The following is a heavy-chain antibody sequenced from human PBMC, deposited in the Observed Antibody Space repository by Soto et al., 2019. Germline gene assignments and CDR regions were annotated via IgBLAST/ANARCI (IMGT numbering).Heavy chain of an antibody. J-gene: IGHJ6*02. CDR2: INPNSGGT. V-gene: IGHV1-2*04. CDR1: GYTFTGYY. D-gene: IGHD6-19*01. Sequence: ASVKVSCKASGYTFTGYYMHWVRQAPGQGLEWMGWINPNSGGTNYAQKFQGWVTMTRDTSISTAYMELSRLRSDDTAVYYCARAGRAVAGTIYYGMDVWGQGTTVTVSS. CDR3: ARAGRAVAGTIYYGMDV.